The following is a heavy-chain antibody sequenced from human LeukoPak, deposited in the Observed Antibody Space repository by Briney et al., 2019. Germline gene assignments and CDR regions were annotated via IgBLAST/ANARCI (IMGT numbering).Heavy chain of an antibody. CDR2: ISGSGDNT. V-gene: IGHV3-23*01. Sequence: GGSLRLSCAASGFSFSSYAMSWVRQAPGKGLEWVSSISGSGDNTYYAESVKGRFTISRDNSKNTLYLQMNSLRAEDTAVYYCAKGRSWFGEFVDYWGQGTLVTVSS. J-gene: IGHJ4*02. CDR1: GFSFSSYA. CDR3: AKGRSWFGEFVDY. D-gene: IGHD3-10*01.